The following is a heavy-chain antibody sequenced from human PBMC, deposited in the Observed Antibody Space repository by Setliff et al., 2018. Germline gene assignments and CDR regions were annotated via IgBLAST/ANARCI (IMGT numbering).Heavy chain of an antibody. Sequence: SETLSLTCTVSGYSISSGYYWGWIRQPPGKGLEWIGNMYHSGSTNYNPSLNSRVAISVDTSENQFSLRLTSVTAADTAVYYCARLWISYESNTYFYPKYFDFWGQGTLVTVSS. D-gene: IGHD3-22*01. J-gene: IGHJ4*02. CDR3: ARLWISYESNTYFYPKYFDF. CDR2: MYHSGST. CDR1: GYSISSGYY. V-gene: IGHV4-38-2*02.